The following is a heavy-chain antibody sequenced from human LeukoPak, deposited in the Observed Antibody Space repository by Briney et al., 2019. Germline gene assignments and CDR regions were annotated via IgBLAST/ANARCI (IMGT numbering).Heavy chain of an antibody. CDR2: IRSKAYGGTT. Sequence: GGSLRLSCTASGFTFGDYAMSWVRQAPGKGLEWVGFIRSKAYGGTTEYAASVKGRFTISRDDPKSIAYLQMNSLKTEDTAVYYCTRAITGTTPWFDPWGQGTLVTVSS. J-gene: IGHJ5*02. V-gene: IGHV3-49*04. CDR3: TRAITGTTPWFDP. CDR1: GFTFGDYA. D-gene: IGHD1-7*01.